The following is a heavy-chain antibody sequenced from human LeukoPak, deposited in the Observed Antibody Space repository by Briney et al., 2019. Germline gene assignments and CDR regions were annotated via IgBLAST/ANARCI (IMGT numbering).Heavy chain of an antibody. J-gene: IGHJ2*01. D-gene: IGHD1-26*01. CDR1: GFTFKNYA. Sequence: GGSLRLSCAASGFTFKNYAMSWVRQAPGKGLEWVSIIHSDGNTYYADSVKGRFTTSRDNSENTVFLQMDRLRAEDTAVYYCARDRSGKGTWYFDLWGRGTLVTVS. CDR3: ARDRSGKGTWYFDL. V-gene: IGHV3-23*01. CDR2: IIHSDGNT.